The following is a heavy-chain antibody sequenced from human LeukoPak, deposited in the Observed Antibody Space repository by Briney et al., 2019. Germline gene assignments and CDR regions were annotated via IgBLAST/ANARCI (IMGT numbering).Heavy chain of an antibody. CDR3: ARYCTSTSCFSSLGSLW. D-gene: IGHD2-2*01. CDR2: ISTSGDDT. V-gene: IGHV3-23*01. CDR1: GFTFSTYA. Sequence: GGSLRLSCAASGFTFSTYAMSWVRQAPGKGLEWVSAISTSGDDTYYADSVKGRFTISRDNSKNTVFLQMNSLRAEDTAVYYCARYCTSTSCFSSLGSLWWGQGTLVTVSS. J-gene: IGHJ4*02.